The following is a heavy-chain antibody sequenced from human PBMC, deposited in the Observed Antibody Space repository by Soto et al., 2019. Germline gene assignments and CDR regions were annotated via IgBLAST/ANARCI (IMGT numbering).Heavy chain of an antibody. D-gene: IGHD3-10*01. CDR2: ISSSSSYP. CDR3: ASHYYGSGSYAFYI. CDR1: GFTCSDYY. Sequence: QVQLVESGGGLVKPGGSLRLSCAASGFTCSDYYMSWIRQAPGKGLEWVSYISSSSSYPNYADSVKGRFTISRDNAKNSLYLQMNSLSDADTAVYYCASHYYGSGSYAFYIWGQGTMVTVSS. J-gene: IGHJ3*02. V-gene: IGHV3-11*06.